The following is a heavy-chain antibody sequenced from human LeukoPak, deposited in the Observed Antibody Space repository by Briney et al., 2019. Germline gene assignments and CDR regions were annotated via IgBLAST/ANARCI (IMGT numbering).Heavy chain of an antibody. CDR3: ATSRTPRDYYDSSGYRPYSFDY. Sequence: ASVKVSCKVSGYTLTELSMHWVRQAPGKGLEWMGGFDPEVGETIYAQKFQGRVTMTEDTSTDTAYMELSSLRSEDTAVYYCATSRTPRDYYDSSGYRPYSFDYWGQGTLVTVSS. D-gene: IGHD3-22*01. CDR2: FDPEVGET. V-gene: IGHV1-24*01. CDR1: GYTLTELS. J-gene: IGHJ4*02.